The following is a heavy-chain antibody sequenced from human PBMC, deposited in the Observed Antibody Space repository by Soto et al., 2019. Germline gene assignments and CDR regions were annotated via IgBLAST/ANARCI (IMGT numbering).Heavy chain of an antibody. D-gene: IGHD1-26*01. Sequence: EVQLLEAGGGLVQPGGSLRLSCAASGFIVSTNYMSWVRQATGKGLEWVSVIYRGGKTSYADSVKGRFTISRDNSKNTRSLQMNSLRAEDTGVYVCAAQSEPVGACDVWGQGTMVTVSS. CDR1: GFIVSTNY. CDR2: IYRGGKT. CDR3: AAQSEPVGACDV. J-gene: IGHJ3*01. V-gene: IGHV3-66*01.